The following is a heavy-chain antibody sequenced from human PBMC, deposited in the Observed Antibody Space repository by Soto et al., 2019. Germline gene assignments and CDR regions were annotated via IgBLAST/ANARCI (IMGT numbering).Heavy chain of an antibody. J-gene: IGHJ4*02. D-gene: IGHD3-3*01. CDR3: AKGMSDFRSGSDY. CDR2: MSGSGGST. Sequence: GGSLSLSCAASGFTFSTYAMGWVRQAPGKGLEWVSTMSGSGGSTYYADSVKGRFTISRDNSKNTLYLQMNSLRAEDTAVYYCAKGMSDFRSGSDYWGQGTLVTVSS. CDR1: GFTFSTYA. V-gene: IGHV3-23*01.